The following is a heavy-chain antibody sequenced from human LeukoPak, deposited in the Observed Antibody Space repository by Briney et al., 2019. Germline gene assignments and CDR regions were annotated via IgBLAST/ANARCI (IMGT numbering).Heavy chain of an antibody. J-gene: IGHJ4*02. CDR2: IKSKTDHRIT. CDR3: TTGSRVYYYDSSGYYSAENY. Sequence: GGSLRLSCAASGFTFSNACMSWVRQAPGEAVEWVSRIKSKTDHRITDYAAPVKGRITISRDDSKNTLYLQMNSLKTEDTAVYYCTTGSRVYYYDSSGYYSAENYWGQGTLVTVSS. D-gene: IGHD3-22*01. V-gene: IGHV3-15*01. CDR1: GFTFSNAC.